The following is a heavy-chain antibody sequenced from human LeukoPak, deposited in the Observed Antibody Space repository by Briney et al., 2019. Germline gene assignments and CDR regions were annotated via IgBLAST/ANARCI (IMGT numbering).Heavy chain of an antibody. V-gene: IGHV1-2*02. Sequence: GASVKVSCKASGYTFTGYYMHWVRQAPGQGLEWMGWINPNSGGTNYAQKFQGRVTMTRDTSISTAYMELSRLRSDDTAVYYCAREEYSSSWYHFDYWGQGTLVTVSS. CDR1: GYTFTGYY. J-gene: IGHJ4*02. CDR3: AREEYSSSWYHFDY. CDR2: INPNSGGT. D-gene: IGHD6-13*01.